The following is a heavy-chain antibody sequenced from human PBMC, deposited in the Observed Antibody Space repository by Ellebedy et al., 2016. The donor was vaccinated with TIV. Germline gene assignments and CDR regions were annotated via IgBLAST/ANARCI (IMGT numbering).Heavy chain of an antibody. Sequence: MPSETLSLTCTVSGGSISNSDYYWNWIRQPPGKGLEWIGSIYYSGSAYYNPSLKSRVTVSVDTSKNQFSLNLSSVTAADTAVYYCARARGQYLYGSGSYFTHWGQGEVVTVSS. D-gene: IGHD3-10*01. CDR2: IYYSGSA. CDR1: GGSISNSDYY. V-gene: IGHV4-39*07. CDR3: ARARGQYLYGSGSYFTH. J-gene: IGHJ4*02.